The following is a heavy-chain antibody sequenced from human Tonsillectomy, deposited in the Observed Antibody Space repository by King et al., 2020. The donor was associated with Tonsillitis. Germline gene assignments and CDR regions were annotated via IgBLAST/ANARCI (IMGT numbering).Heavy chain of an antibody. CDR2: VTPYNGNT. CDR3: AVTLYSGYAYYYYGMDV. V-gene: IGHV1-45*02. J-gene: IGHJ6*02. CDR1: GNTVTYRY. D-gene: IGHD5-12*01. Sequence: QVQLVESGAEVKKTGSSVKVSCKASGNTVTYRYLHWVRQAPGQALEWVGWVTPYNGNTNYAQRFQDKVTITWDRSMSTAYMELNSLRSEDTAMYYCAVTLYSGYAYYYYGMDVWGQGTTVTVSS.